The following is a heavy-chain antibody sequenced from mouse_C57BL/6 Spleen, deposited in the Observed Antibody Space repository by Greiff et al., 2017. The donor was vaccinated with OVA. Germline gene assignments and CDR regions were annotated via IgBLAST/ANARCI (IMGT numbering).Heavy chain of an antibody. J-gene: IGHJ2*01. CDR3: ARASYYYGSSHYFDY. CDR2: IYPGSGST. D-gene: IGHD1-1*01. CDR1: GYTFTSYW. V-gene: IGHV1-55*01. Sequence: QVQLQQPGAELVKPGASVKMSCKASGYTFTSYWITWVKQRPGQGLEWIGDIYPGSGSTNYNEKFKSKATLTVDTSSSTAYMQLSSLTSEDSAVYYCARASYYYGSSHYFDYWGQGTTLTVSS.